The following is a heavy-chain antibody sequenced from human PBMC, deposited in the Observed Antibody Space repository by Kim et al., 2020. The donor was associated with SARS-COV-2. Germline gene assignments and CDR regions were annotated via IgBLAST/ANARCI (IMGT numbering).Heavy chain of an antibody. CDR2: ISSSSSYI. J-gene: IGHJ4*02. V-gene: IGHV3-21*01. CDR1: GFTFSSYS. Sequence: GGSLRLSCAASGFTFSSYSMNWVRQAPGKGLEWVSSISSSSSYIYYADSVKGRFTISRDNAKNSLYLQMNSLRAEDTAVYYCARAPIDAPGATPLDYWGQGTLVTVSS. CDR3: ARAPIDAPGATPLDY. D-gene: IGHD1-26*01.